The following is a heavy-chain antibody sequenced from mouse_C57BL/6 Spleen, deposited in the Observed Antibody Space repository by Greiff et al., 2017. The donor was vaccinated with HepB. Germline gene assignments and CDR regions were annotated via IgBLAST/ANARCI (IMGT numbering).Heavy chain of an antibody. CDR1: GYTFTDYE. CDR3: TREGYYFDY. CDR2: IDPETGGT. J-gene: IGHJ2*01. Sequence: QVHVKQSGAELVRPGASVTLSCKASGYTFTDYEMHWVKQTPVHGLEWIGAIDPETGGTAYNQKFKGKAILTADKSSSTAYMELRSLTSEDSAVYYCTREGYYFDYWGQSTTLTVSS. V-gene: IGHV1-15*01.